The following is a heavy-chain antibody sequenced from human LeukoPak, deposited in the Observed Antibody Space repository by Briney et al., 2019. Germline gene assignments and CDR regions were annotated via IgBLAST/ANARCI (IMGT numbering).Heavy chain of an antibody. V-gene: IGHV3-9*01. CDR2: ISWNSGSI. CDR3: AKDQIAVAGTDYYYYGMDV. CDR1: GFTFDDYA. J-gene: IGHJ6*02. D-gene: IGHD6-19*01. Sequence: PGRSLRLSCAASGFTFDDYAMHWVRQAPGKGLEWVSGISWNSGSIGYADSVKGRFTISRDNAKNSLYLQMNSLRAEDTALYYCAKDQIAVAGTDYYYYGMDVWGQGTTVTVSS.